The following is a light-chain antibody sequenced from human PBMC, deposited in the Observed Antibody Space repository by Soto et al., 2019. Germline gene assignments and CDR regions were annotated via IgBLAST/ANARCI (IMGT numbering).Light chain of an antibody. CDR1: QSVSSD. CDR2: GAS. Sequence: EIVMTQSPATLSVSPGERATLSCRASQSVSSDLAWYHQKPGQAPRLLIYGASTRATGIPARFSGSGSGTEFTLTINSLQSEDFAVNYCQQYNNWPRTFGQGTKV. V-gene: IGKV3-15*01. J-gene: IGKJ1*01. CDR3: QQYNNWPRT.